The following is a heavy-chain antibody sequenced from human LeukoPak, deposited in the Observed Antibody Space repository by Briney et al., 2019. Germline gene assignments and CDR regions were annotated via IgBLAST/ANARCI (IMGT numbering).Heavy chain of an antibody. CDR2: IRSKANSYAT. J-gene: IGHJ4*02. CDR1: GFTFSGSA. CDR3: TRGTAIAFFDY. D-gene: IGHD5-18*01. V-gene: IGHV3-73*01. Sequence: GGSLRLSCAASGFTFSGSAMHWDRQASGKGLEWVGRIRSKANSYATAYAASVKGRFTISRDDSKNTAYLQMNSLKTEDTAVYYCTRGTAIAFFDYWGQGTLVTVSS.